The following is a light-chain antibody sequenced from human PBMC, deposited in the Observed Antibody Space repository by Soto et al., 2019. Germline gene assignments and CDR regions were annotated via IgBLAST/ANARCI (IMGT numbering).Light chain of an antibody. CDR1: ETISNW. V-gene: IGKV1-5*03. CDR3: QQYNKP. J-gene: IGKJ1*01. Sequence: DIQMTQSPSTLSASVGDRVTITCRASETISNWLAWYQQKPGKAPRLLIFQASSLESGVPSRFSGSRSGTDFTLTSSSLQPDDFATYYCQQYNKPFGQGTKVEVK. CDR2: QAS.